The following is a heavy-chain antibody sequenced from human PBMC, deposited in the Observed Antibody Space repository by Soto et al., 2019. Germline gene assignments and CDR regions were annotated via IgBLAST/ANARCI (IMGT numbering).Heavy chain of an antibody. CDR3: ARASGTAVGTTSY. D-gene: IGHD1-26*01. CDR2: ISAYNGET. Sequence: QVQLVQSGPEVKKPGASAKVSCKDSGYTFSNYGISWMRQVPGQGLEWMGWISAYNGETKYAQKFQGRVSMTTDTSTNTAYMELGSLKSDDTAVYYCARASGTAVGTTSYWGQGTLVTVSS. CDR1: GYTFSNYG. J-gene: IGHJ4*02. V-gene: IGHV1-18*01.